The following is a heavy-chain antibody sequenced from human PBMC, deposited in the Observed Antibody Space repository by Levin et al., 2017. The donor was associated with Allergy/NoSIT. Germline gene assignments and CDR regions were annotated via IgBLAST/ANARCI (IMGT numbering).Heavy chain of an antibody. V-gene: IGHV4-59*01. J-gene: IGHJ5*02. Sequence: SETLSLTCTVSGGSISSYYWSWIRQPPGKGLEWIGYTYYSGNTNYNPSLKSRVTISVDTSKNQFSLKLNSVTAADTAVYYCARNLGYCSTTSCYPWFDPWGQGTLVTVSS. D-gene: IGHD2-2*01. CDR3: ARNLGYCSTTSCYPWFDP. CDR2: TYYSGNT. CDR1: GGSISSYY.